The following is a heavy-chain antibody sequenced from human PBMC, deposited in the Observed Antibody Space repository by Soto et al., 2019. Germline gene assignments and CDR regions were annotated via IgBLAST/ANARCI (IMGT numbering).Heavy chain of an antibody. CDR3: ARCDYGYGMDV. CDR1: GGSISSHSHY. V-gene: IGHV4-39*01. CDR2: IYFSGRN. J-gene: IGHJ6*02. Sequence: SETLSLTCSVSGGSISSHSHYWGWIRQPPGKGLEWIGSIYFSGRNYYNTSLKSRVIMSTDMSKNQFSLNLTSVTAADTAVYYCARCDYGYGMDVWGQGTTVTISS. D-gene: IGHD4-17*01.